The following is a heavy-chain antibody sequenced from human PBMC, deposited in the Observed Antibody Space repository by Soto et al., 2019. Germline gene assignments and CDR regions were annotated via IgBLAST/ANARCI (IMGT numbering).Heavy chain of an antibody. V-gene: IGHV3-23*01. D-gene: IGHD4-17*01. CDR1: GFTFENYA. J-gene: IGHJ3*01. CDR2: ISGRAGRT. Sequence: GSLRLSCAASGFTFENYAMAWVRQAPGRGLEWLSGISGRAGRTYYADSVKGRFSISRDTSKNTVYLQMNSLRAEDTAVYYCAGRTVASSWTLDVWGQGTMVTVSS. CDR3: AGRTVASSWTLDV.